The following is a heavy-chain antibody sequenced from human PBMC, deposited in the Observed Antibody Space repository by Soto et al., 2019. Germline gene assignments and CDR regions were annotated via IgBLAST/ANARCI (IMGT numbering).Heavy chain of an antibody. Sequence: PSETLSLTCTVSGGSISSGGYYWSWIRQHPGKGLEWVGYIYYSGSTYYKPSLKSRVTISVDTSKNQFSLQLSSVTAADTAVYHCERSSGYHLIHDYPGQGTIFPVSS. CDR2: IYYSGST. V-gene: IGHV4-31*03. CDR3: ERSSGYHLIHDY. D-gene: IGHD3-22*01. CDR1: GGSISSGGYY. J-gene: IGHJ4*02.